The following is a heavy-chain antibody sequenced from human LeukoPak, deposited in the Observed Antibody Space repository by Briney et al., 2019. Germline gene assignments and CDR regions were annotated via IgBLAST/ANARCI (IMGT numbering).Heavy chain of an antibody. CDR2: INHSGST. CDR1: GGSFSGYC. Sequence: SETLSLTCAVYGGSFSGYCWSWIRQPPGKGLEWIGEINHSGSTNYNPSLRSRVTVSVHTSKNQLSLKLSSETAADTAVYYCARQWLVSPLFDYWGQGTLVTVSS. CDR3: ARQWLVSPLFDY. V-gene: IGHV4-34*01. D-gene: IGHD6-19*01. J-gene: IGHJ4*02.